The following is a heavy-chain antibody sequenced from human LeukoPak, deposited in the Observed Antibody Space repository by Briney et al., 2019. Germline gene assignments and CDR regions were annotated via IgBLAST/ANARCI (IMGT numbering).Heavy chain of an antibody. Sequence: GGSLRLSCATSGFTFSSYGMTWVRQAPGKGLGWVSVISGSGGRTYYSDSVKGRFTISRDNSKNTLYLQMNTLRAEDTAVYYCAKDIRNHNYYYDSSGYYDYWGQGTLVTVSS. CDR3: AKDIRNHNYYYDSSGYYDY. J-gene: IGHJ4*02. D-gene: IGHD3-22*01. CDR1: GFTFSSYG. V-gene: IGHV3-23*01. CDR2: ISGSGGRT.